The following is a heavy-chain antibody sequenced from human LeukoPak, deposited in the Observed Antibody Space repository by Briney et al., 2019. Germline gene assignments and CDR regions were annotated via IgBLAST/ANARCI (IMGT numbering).Heavy chain of an antibody. V-gene: IGHV1-24*01. CDR3: ATDDPTMVRGVIELDY. D-gene: IGHD3-10*01. CDR1: GYTLTELS. Sequence: GASVKVSCKVSGYTLTELSMHWVRQAPGKGLEWMGGFDPEDGETIYAQKFQGRVTMTEDTSTDTAYMELSSLRSEATAVYYCATDDPTMVRGVIELDYWGQGTLVTVSS. J-gene: IGHJ4*02. CDR2: FDPEDGET.